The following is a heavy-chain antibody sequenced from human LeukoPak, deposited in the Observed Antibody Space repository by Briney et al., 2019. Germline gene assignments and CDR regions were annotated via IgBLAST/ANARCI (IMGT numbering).Heavy chain of an antibody. D-gene: IGHD3-16*01. Sequence: SQTLSLTCAISGDSASNNNAAWNWIRQSPSRGLEWLGSTYYRSKWYTDYAVSVSNRITINPDASKNQFSLQLNSVTPEDTAVYYCASSSLRGSDAFDIWGQGTKVTVSS. CDR3: ASSSLRGSDAFDI. J-gene: IGHJ3*02. V-gene: IGHV6-1*01. CDR2: TYYRSKWYT. CDR1: GDSASNNNAA.